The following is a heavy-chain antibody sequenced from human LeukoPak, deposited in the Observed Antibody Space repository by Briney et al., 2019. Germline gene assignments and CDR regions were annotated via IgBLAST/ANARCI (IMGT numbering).Heavy chain of an antibody. D-gene: IGHD5-18*01. CDR3: AGGYIYGSTYYYMDV. CDR1: GGSFSGYY. CDR2: INHSGST. V-gene: IGHV4-34*01. Sequence: ETLSLTCAVYGGSFSGYYWSWIRQPPGKGLEWIGEINHSGSTNYNPSLKSRVTISVDTSKNQFSLKLSSVTAADTAVYYCAGGYIYGSTYYYMDVWGKGTTVTISS. J-gene: IGHJ6*03.